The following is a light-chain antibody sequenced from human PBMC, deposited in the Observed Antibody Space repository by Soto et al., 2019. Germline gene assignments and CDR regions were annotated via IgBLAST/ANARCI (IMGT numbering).Light chain of an antibody. CDR1: QSVSSSY. Sequence: EIVLTQSPGTLSLSPGERATLSCRASQSVSSSYLAWYQQKPGQAPRLLIYGASSRANGIPDRFSGSGSGTDFTITISRLEPEDITVYYCQQFGNSPPYTFGQGTKLEIK. J-gene: IGKJ2*01. CDR3: QQFGNSPPYT. CDR2: GAS. V-gene: IGKV3-20*01.